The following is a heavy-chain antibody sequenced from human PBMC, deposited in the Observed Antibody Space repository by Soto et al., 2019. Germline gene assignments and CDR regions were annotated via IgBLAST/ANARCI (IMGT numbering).Heavy chain of an antibody. CDR2: IYWDDDK. D-gene: IGHD3-3*01. CDR1: GFSLTTSGVG. J-gene: IGHJ4*02. CDR3: AHRILRTVFGLVTTTAIYFDF. Sequence: QITLNESGPTVVKPAETLTLTCTFSGFSLTTSGVGVGWIRQSPGKAPEWLALIYWDDDKRYSASLKSRLTSTKDTSKSQVVLTMASVEPADTATYYCAHRILRTVFGLVTTTAIYFDFWGQGTPVVVSS. V-gene: IGHV2-5*02.